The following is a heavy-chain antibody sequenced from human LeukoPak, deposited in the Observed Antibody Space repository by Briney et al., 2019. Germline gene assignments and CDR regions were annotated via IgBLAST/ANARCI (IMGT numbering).Heavy chain of an antibody. J-gene: IGHJ4*02. CDR3: AGSASIAAAPNFDY. Sequence: GESLKISCQGSGYSFTSYWIGWVRQMPGKGLDWMGIIYPGDSDTRYSPSFQGQVTISADKSISTAYLQWSSLKASDTAMYYCAGSASIAAAPNFDYWGQGTLVTVSS. CDR2: IYPGDSDT. V-gene: IGHV5-51*01. D-gene: IGHD6-13*01. CDR1: GYSFTSYW.